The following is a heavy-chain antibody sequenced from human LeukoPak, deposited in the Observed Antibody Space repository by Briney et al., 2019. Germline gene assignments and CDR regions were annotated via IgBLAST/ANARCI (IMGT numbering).Heavy chain of an antibody. J-gene: IGHJ4*02. CDR2: IYTSGTT. V-gene: IGHV4-4*07. Sequence: SETLSLTCTASSGSISSYYWSWIRQPAGKGLELIGRIYTSGTTNSNPSLKSRVTMSIDAPKNQFSLKLSSVTAADTAVYYCAAVYGDYVAYWGQGTLVTVSS. CDR1: SGSISSYY. D-gene: IGHD4-17*01. CDR3: AAVYGDYVAY.